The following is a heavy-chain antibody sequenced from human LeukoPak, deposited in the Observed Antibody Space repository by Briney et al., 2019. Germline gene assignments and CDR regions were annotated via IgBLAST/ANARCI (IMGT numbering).Heavy chain of an antibody. J-gene: IGHJ5*02. V-gene: IGHV4-4*07. D-gene: IGHD3-22*01. Sequence: SETLSLTCTVSGGSISSYYWSWIRQSAGKGLEWIGRIYTSGSTNYNPSLKSRVTMSVDTSKNQFSLKLSSVTAADTAVYYCARGITMIGYNWFDPWGQGTLVTVSS. CDR1: GGSISSYY. CDR3: ARGITMIGYNWFDP. CDR2: IYTSGST.